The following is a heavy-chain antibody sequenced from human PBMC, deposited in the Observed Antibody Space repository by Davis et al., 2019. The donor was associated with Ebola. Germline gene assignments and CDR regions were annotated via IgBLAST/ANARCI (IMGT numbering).Heavy chain of an antibody. J-gene: IGHJ5*01. CDR2: IYYSGNT. CDR1: GGSISSGDYY. Sequence: MPSETLSPTCPVSGGSISSGDYYWTWIRQPPGKGLEWIGYIYYSGNTNYNPSLKSPVTISVDTSKNQFSLKLSTVTAADTAVYYCAGHPLRSNEYNWFDPWGQGTLVTVSS. CDR3: AGHPLRSNEYNWFDP. D-gene: IGHD5-12*01. V-gene: IGHV4-61*08.